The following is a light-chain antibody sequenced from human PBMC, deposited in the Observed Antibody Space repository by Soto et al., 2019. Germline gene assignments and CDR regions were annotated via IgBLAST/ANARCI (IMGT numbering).Light chain of an antibody. J-gene: IGKJ5*01. V-gene: IGKV1-39*01. Sequence: DIQMTQSPSSLSASVGGRVTITCRASQSISSYLNWYQQKPGKAPKLLIYGASTLESGVPSRFSGSGSGTDFTLSISSVQPEDFATYFCQQSYMDPITFGQGTRLEIK. CDR3: QQSYMDPIT. CDR2: GAS. CDR1: QSISSY.